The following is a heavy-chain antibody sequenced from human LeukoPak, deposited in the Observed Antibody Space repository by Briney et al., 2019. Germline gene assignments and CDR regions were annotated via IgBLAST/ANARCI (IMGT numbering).Heavy chain of an antibody. CDR1: GGSFSGYY. CDR3: ARRSGYYVY. Sequence: SETLSLTCAVYGGSFSGYYWSWIRQPPGKGLEWIGEINHSGSTNYNPSLKSRVTISVDTSENQFSLKLSSVTAADTAVYYCARRSGYYVYWGQGTLVTVSS. D-gene: IGHD3-22*01. V-gene: IGHV4-34*01. CDR2: INHSGST. J-gene: IGHJ4*02.